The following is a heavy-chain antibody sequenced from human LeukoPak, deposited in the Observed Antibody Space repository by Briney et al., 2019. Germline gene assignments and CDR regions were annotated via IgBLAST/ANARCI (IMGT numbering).Heavy chain of an antibody. D-gene: IGHD5-18*01. CDR2: ISGSGCST. Sequence: HSGGSLRLSCAASGFTLSTYAMSWVRQAPGKGLEWVSSISGSGCSTFYADSVKGRFTISRDNAKNSLYLQMNSLRDEDTAVYYCARGQLWFYAFDIWGQGTMVTVSS. J-gene: IGHJ3*02. CDR3: ARGQLWFYAFDI. CDR1: GFTLSTYA. V-gene: IGHV3-23*01.